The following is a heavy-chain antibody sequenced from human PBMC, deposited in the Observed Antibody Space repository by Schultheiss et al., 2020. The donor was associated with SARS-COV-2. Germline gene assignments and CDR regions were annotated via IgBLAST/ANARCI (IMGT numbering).Heavy chain of an antibody. V-gene: IGHV4-59*01. D-gene: IGHD4-17*01. CDR2: ISYSGST. J-gene: IGHJ3*02. CDR1: GGSMSTYY. Sequence: SETLSLTCTVSGGSMSTYYWSWIRQPPGKGLEYIGYISYSGSTNYNPSLKSRVTILIDTSKNQFSLKLTSVTAADTAVYYCARVGEGSFDIWGQGTMVTVSS. CDR3: ARVGEGSFDI.